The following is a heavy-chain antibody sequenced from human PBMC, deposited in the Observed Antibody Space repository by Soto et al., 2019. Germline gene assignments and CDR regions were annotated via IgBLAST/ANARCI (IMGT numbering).Heavy chain of an antibody. J-gene: IGHJ4*02. D-gene: IGHD2-15*01. V-gene: IGHV1-69*02. CDR2: IIPMSPMP. Sequence: QVQLVQSGAEVKKPGSSVNVACKASGDTFNRYTISWVRQAPGQGLEWMGRIIPMSPMPIYAQKFRGRVTITADKSTTAVNMDLSRLTSADKVVYCCARGAGGNGNWYAVWGQGPLVTVSS. CDR3: ARGAGGNGNWYAV. CDR1: GDTFNRYT.